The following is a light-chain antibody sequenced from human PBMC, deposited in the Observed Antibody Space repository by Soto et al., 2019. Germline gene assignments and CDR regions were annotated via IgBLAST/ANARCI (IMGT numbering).Light chain of an antibody. Sequence: EIVLTQSPGTLSLSPGERATLSCSASQSVTSGYLAWYQQRPNQAPRLLIYGASYRATDIPDRFSGSGSGTDFTLTISRLEPEDFAVYYCQQYGSSGTFGQGTKVDIK. CDR3: QQYGSSGT. CDR2: GAS. J-gene: IGKJ1*01. V-gene: IGKV3-20*01. CDR1: QSVTSGY.